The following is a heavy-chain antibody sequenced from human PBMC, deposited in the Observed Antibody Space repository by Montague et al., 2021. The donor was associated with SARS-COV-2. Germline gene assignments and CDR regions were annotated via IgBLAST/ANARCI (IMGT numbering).Heavy chain of an antibody. D-gene: IGHD3-9*01. CDR2: VLYHKGT. CDR3: VRNPIDVGLNGPPDF. V-gene: IGHV4-59*08. Sequence: SETLSLTCTVSGDSVTDYYWSWIRQPPGKGLEWVGDVLYHKGTNYNTSLKSRVAISVGTPKNQFSLRLTSVTAADTAVYYCVRNPIDVGLNGPPDFWGQGTLVTVSS. CDR1: GDSVTDYY. J-gene: IGHJ4*02.